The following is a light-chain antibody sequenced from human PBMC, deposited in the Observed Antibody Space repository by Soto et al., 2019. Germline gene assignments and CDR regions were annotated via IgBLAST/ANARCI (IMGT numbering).Light chain of an antibody. CDR3: TSYTSSSTRV. Sequence: QSALAQPASVSGSPGQSITISCTGTSSDVGGYNYVSWYQQHPGKAPKLMIYEVSNRPSGVSNRFSGSKSGNTASLTISGLQAEDEAYYYCTSYTSSSTRVFGTGTKATVL. J-gene: IGLJ1*01. CDR1: SSDVGGYNY. CDR2: EVS. V-gene: IGLV2-14*01.